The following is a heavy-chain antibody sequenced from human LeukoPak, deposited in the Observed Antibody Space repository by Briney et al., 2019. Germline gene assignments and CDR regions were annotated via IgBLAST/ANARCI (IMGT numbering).Heavy chain of an antibody. D-gene: IGHD3-10*01. CDR3: ARDAVITMVRGVPPQPSYYYYGMDV. V-gene: IGHV3-7*03. Sequence: PGGSLRLSCAASGFTFSSYWMSWVRQAPGKGLEWVANIKQDGSEKYYVDSVEGRFTISRDNAKNSLYLQMNSLRAEDTAVYYCARDAVITMVRGVPPQPSYYYYGMDVWGQGTTVTVSS. J-gene: IGHJ6*02. CDR1: GFTFSSYW. CDR2: IKQDGSEK.